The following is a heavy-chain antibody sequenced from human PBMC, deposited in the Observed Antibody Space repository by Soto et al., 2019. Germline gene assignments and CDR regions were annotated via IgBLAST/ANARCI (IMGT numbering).Heavy chain of an antibody. CDR2: IYYSGST. CDR3: PREGNLGRWLQPLDF. CDR1: GASVSSGNYY. Sequence: SETLSLTCTVSGASVSSGNYYWSWIRQPPGKGLEWIGYIYYSGSTSYNPSLKSRVTISVDTSKNQFSLRLISVTAADTAKYFCPREGNLGRWLQPLDFWGQGTLVTVSS. V-gene: IGHV4-61*01. J-gene: IGHJ4*02. D-gene: IGHD5-12*01.